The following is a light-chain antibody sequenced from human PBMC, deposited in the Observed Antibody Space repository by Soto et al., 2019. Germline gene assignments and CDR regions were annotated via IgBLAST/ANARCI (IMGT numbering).Light chain of an antibody. CDR1: QSISSW. CDR3: QQYNSYPLT. Sequence: DIQMTQSPSTLSASVGGRVTITCRTSQSISSWLAWYQQKPGKAPKLLIYKASSLESGVPSRFSGSGSGTEFTLTISSLQPDDFATYYCQQYNSYPLTFGGGTKVEIK. J-gene: IGKJ4*01. CDR2: KAS. V-gene: IGKV1-5*03.